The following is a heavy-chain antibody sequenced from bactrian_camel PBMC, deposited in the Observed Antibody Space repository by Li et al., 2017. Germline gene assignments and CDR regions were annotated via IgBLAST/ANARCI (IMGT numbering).Heavy chain of an antibody. CDR3: AADNSQLKCQYRRRDFSY. CDR1: GDTYDNYC. V-gene: IGHV3S55*01. J-gene: IGHJ6*01. Sequence: HVQLVESGGGSVQTGGSLRLSCTASGDTYDNYCMAWFRQAPGKEGEGVAYIDNSGMTRYAISVTGRFTISRDNAKNTLYLQMDGLKRADTAMYFCAADNSQLKCQYRRRDFSYWGQGTQVTVS. CDR2: IDNSGMT.